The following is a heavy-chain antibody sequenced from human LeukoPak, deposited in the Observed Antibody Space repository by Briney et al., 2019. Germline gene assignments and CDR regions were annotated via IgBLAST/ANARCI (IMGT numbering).Heavy chain of an antibody. J-gene: IGHJ4*02. D-gene: IGHD4-17*01. CDR1: GFTFSSYA. CDR2: ISGSGGST. CDR3: AKGEWYGDAYFDY. Sequence: GGSLRLSCAASGFTFSSYAMSWVRQAPGKGLEWVSAISGSGGSTYYADSVKGRFTISRDDSKNTLYLQMNSLRAEDTAVYYCAKGEWYGDAYFDYWGQGTLVTVSS. V-gene: IGHV3-23*01.